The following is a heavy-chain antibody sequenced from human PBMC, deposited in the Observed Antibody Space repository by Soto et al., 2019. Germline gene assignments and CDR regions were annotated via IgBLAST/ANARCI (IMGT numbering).Heavy chain of an antibody. J-gene: IGHJ4*02. CDR3: ARVKGFWSGYFYYFDY. Sequence: GGSGEESFKASGGTSSSYAVSWVRQAPGQGLEWMGGIIPIFGTANYAQKFQGRVTITADESTSTAYMELSSLRSEDTAVYYCARVKGFWSGYFYYFDYWGQGTLVTVSS. CDR1: GGTSSSYA. D-gene: IGHD3-3*01. CDR2: IIPIFGTA. V-gene: IGHV1-69*13.